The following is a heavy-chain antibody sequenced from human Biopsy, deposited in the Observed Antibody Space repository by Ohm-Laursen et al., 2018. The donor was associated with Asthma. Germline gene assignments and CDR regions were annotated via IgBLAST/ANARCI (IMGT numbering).Heavy chain of an antibody. CDR3: VRDMGAGPNQPPSPSGVYHLYGMDV. D-gene: IGHD3-16*01. CDR1: GFSLVDYP. J-gene: IGHJ6*02. Sequence: RPRSSPCQPLGFSLVDYPLYWVRKGPGRGLDWVAGFSWTRGSSANADFVKGRFTISRDNAKNSLYLQMTSLGPADTAMYYCVRDMGAGPNQPPSPSGVYHLYGMDVWGQGTTVTVSS. V-gene: IGHV3-9*01. CDR2: FSWTRGSS.